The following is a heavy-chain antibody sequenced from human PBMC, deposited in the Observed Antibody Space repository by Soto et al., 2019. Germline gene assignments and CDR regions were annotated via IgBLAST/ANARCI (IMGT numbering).Heavy chain of an antibody. CDR1: GFTFSDYY. CDR2: ISSSSSYT. J-gene: IGHJ3*02. Sequence: GGSLRLSCAASGFTFSDYYISWIRQAPWKGLEWVSYISSSSSYTNYADSVKGRFTISRDNAKNSLYLQMNSLRAEDTAVDYCAKSDYDILTGYYTPQTTNDAFDIWGQGTMVTVSS. V-gene: IGHV3-11*06. D-gene: IGHD3-9*01. CDR3: AKSDYDILTGYYTPQTTNDAFDI.